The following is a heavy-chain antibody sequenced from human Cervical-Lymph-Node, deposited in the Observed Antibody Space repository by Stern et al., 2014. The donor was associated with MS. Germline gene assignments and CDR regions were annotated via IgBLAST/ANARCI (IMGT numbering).Heavy chain of an antibody. CDR2: NIPVLGKT. D-gene: IGHD3-16*01. V-gene: IGHV1-69*01. J-gene: IGHJ6*02. Sequence: QVQLGQSGAEVKKPGSSVKVSCEASGGTFPTSGIRWVRQAPGQRLEWMGGNIPVLGKTNYAQKFQGRVTITAGGSTSTTYMELSSLRSEDTAVYYCARESIVDSSWYVSEYYYSYQGMDVWGQGTTVTVSS. CDR1: GGTFPTSG. CDR3: ARESIVDSSWYVSEYYYSYQGMDV.